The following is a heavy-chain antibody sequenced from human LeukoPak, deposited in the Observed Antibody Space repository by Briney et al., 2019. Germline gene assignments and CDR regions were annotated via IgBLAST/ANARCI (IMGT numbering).Heavy chain of an antibody. CDR1: GDSISSGGYY. CDR3: ARQGGSNWF. J-gene: IGHJ4*02. CDR2: IYYSGST. Sequence: SETLSLTCTVSGDSISSGGYYWSWIRQHPGKGLEWIGNIYYSGSTYYNPSLKSRVTISVDTSKNQFSLKLNSVTAADTAVYYCARQGGSNWFWGQGTLVTVSS. D-gene: IGHD3-9*01. V-gene: IGHV4-31*03.